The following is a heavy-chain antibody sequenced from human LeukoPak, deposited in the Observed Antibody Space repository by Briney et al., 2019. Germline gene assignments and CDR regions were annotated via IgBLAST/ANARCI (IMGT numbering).Heavy chain of an antibody. Sequence: ASAKVSCKVSGYTLTELSMHWVRQAPGKGLEWMGGFDPEDGETIYAQKFQGRVTMTEDTSTDTAYMELSSLRSEDTAVYYCATGQPDSSGSLMLGDAFDIWGQGTMVTVSS. J-gene: IGHJ3*02. D-gene: IGHD6-19*01. CDR3: ATGQPDSSGSLMLGDAFDI. V-gene: IGHV1-24*01. CDR2: FDPEDGET. CDR1: GYTLTELS.